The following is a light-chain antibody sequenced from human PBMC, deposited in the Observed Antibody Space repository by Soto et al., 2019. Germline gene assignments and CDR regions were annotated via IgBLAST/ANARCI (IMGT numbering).Light chain of an antibody. J-gene: IGKJ5*01. CDR3: QQYDFLVT. V-gene: IGKV1-33*01. CDR1: QDINNY. Sequence: DVQMTQSPSSLSASVGDRVTITCQASQDINNYLNWYQQRPGKAPKLLIYDASNLERGVPTRFTGSRSGKHFTFTISSLQPEDIATYFCQQYDFLVTFGQGTRLEIQ. CDR2: DAS.